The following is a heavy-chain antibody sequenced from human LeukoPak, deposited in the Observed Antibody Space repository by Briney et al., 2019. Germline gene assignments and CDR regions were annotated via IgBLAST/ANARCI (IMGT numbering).Heavy chain of an antibody. D-gene: IGHD6-6*01. J-gene: IGHJ4*02. CDR1: GGSISSSNW. CDR2: IYHSGST. Sequence: SGTLSLTCAVSGGSISSSNWWSWVRQPPGKGLEWIGEIYHSGSTNYNPSLKSRVTISVDKSKNQFSLKLSSVTAADTAVYYCARHYSSSSRLSFDYWGQGTLVTVSS. CDR3: ARHYSSSSRLSFDY. V-gene: IGHV4-4*02.